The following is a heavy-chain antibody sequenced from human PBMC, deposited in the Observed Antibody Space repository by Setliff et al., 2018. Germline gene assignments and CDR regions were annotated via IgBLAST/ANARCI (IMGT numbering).Heavy chain of an antibody. CDR2: IKSKTDGGTT. CDR1: GLTFSNAW. Sequence: GGSLRLSCAASGLTFSNAWMSWVRQAPGKGLEWVGRIKSKTDGGTTDYAAPVKGRFTISRDDSKNTLYLQMNSLKTEDTAVYYCTTDSGSYGYNYFDYWGQGTLVTVSS. J-gene: IGHJ4*02. D-gene: IGHD3-16*01. V-gene: IGHV3-15*01. CDR3: TTDSGSYGYNYFDY.